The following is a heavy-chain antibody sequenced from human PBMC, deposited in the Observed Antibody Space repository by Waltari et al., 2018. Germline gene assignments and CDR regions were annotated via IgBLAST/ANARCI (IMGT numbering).Heavy chain of an antibody. Sequence: QLQLQESGPGLVKPSETLSLTCTVSGGSISSSSYYWGWIRQPPGKGLEWIGSIYYSGSTYYNPSLKSRGTISVDTSKNQFSLKLSSVTAADTAVYYCGGCGGVISGAFDIWGQGTMVTVSS. D-gene: IGHD3-16*01. V-gene: IGHV4-39*07. CDR1: GGSISSSSYY. J-gene: IGHJ3*02. CDR3: GGCGGVISGAFDI. CDR2: IYYSGST.